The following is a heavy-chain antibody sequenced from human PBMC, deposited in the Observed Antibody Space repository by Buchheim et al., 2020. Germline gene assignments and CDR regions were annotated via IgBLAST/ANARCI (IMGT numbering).Heavy chain of an antibody. CDR3: GTILFYGSSWFFDY. CDR1: GFSISNHW. Sequence: EVQVVESGGDLVQPGGSLTLSCVVSGFSISNHWMTWFRQAPGRGLEWVTNIHPNGNERHYVDSVKGRFTVSRDSTRNSLYLQMNSLRADDTAAYYCGTILFYGSSWFFDYWGQGT. CDR2: IHPNGNER. V-gene: IGHV3-7*01. D-gene: IGHD6-13*01. J-gene: IGHJ4*02.